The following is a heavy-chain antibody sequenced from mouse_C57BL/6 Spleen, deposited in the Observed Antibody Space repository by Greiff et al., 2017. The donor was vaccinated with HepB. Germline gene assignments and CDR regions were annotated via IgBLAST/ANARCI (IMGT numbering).Heavy chain of an antibody. V-gene: IGHV1-58*01. CDR1: GYTFTSYG. D-gene: IGHD1-1*01. Sequence: EVKLQESGAELVRPGSSVKMSCKTSGYTFTSYGINWVKQRPGQGLEWIGYIYIGNGYTEYNEKFKGKATLTSDTSSSTAYMQLSSLTSEDSAIYFCARGGSRYGSSYLWYFDVWGTGTTVTVSS. CDR3: ARGGSRYGSSYLWYFDV. J-gene: IGHJ1*03. CDR2: IYIGNGYT.